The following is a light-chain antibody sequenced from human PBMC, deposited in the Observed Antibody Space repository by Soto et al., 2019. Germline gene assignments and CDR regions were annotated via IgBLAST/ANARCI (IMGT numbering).Light chain of an antibody. CDR2: ETS. Sequence: EIVLTQSPASLSLSAGERVTLSCRASQSVDTMVAWYQQQVGRTPRLLIYETSNRATGVPGRFSGSGSGTDFTLTISRLEPEDFAVYFCQVRTDWTPFKYTFGQGNKLEV. J-gene: IGKJ2*01. CDR1: QSVDTM. V-gene: IGKV3-11*01. CDR3: QVRTDWTPFKYT.